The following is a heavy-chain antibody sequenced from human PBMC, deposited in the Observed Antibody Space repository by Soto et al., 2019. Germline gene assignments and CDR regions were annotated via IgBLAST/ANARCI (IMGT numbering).Heavy chain of an antibody. V-gene: IGHV1-69*13. Sequence: ASVKVSCKASGGTFSSYAISWVRQAPGQGLEWMGGIIPIFGTANYAQKFQGRVTITADESTSTAYMELSSLRSEDTAVYYCATGWDYYDSSGYKYYFDYWGQGTLVTVSS. CDR3: ATGWDYYDSSGYKYYFDY. J-gene: IGHJ4*02. D-gene: IGHD3-22*01. CDR1: GGTFSSYA. CDR2: IIPIFGTA.